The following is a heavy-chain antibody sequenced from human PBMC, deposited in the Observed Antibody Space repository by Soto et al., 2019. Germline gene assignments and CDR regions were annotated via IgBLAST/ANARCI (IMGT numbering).Heavy chain of an antibody. CDR1: GGSISSSSYY. CDR2: IYYSGST. Sequence: SETLSLTCTVSGGSISSSSYYWGWIRQPPGKGLEWIGSIYYSGSTYYNTSLKSRVTISVDTSKNQFSLKLSSVTAADTAVYYCARHWFVDTAMVYYFDYWGQGTLVTVSS. CDR3: ARHWFVDTAMVYYFDY. V-gene: IGHV4-39*01. J-gene: IGHJ4*02. D-gene: IGHD5-18*01.